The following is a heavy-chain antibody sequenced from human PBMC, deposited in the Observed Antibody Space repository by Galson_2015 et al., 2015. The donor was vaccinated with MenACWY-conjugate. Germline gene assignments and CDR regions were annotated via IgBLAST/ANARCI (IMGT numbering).Heavy chain of an antibody. J-gene: IGHJ5*02. Sequence: SLRLSCAASGFTFSSYNMHWVRQAPGKGLQWVSSISSYSTYIYYEDSLKGRFTISRDNANNSLYLELNTLRAEDTAVYSCAREDPTWKFDLWGQGTPVTVSS. D-gene: IGHD1-1*01. CDR3: AREDPTWKFDL. V-gene: IGHV3-21*01. CDR2: ISSYSTYI. CDR1: GFTFSSYN.